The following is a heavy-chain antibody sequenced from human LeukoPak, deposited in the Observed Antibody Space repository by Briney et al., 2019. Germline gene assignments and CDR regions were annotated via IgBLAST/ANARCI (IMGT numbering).Heavy chain of an antibody. CDR2: ISASGGST. D-gene: IGHD3-10*01. J-gene: IGHJ4*02. Sequence: GGSLRLSCAASGFTVSSNYMSWVRQAPGKGLEWVSGISASGGSTYYADSAKRRFTISRDNSKNTLYLHMNSLTDGDTAQYYCARSGSGSNFLDYWGQGTRVIVSS. CDR3: ARSGSGSNFLDY. V-gene: IGHV3-23*01. CDR1: GFTVSSNY.